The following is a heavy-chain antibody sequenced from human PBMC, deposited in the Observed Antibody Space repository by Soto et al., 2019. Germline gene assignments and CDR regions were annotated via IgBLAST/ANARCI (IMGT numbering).Heavy chain of an antibody. Sequence: EVQLVDSGGGLVHPGGSLSLSCAASGFTFSSYSMNWVRQDPGKGLEWVSYISSSSSTIYYADSVKGRFTISRVNAKNSLYQKMNSLRDEDMAVYYCARSAVAGIVDYRGPGTLVNVSS. CDR3: ARSAVAGIVDY. D-gene: IGHD6-19*01. V-gene: IGHV3-48*02. J-gene: IGHJ4*02. CDR1: GFTFSSYS. CDR2: ISSSSSTI.